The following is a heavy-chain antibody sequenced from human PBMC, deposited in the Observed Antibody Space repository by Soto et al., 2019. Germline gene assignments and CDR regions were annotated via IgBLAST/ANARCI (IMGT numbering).Heavy chain of an antibody. J-gene: IGHJ5*02. D-gene: IGHD4-4*01. CDR3: ARVPPYSPGINWFDP. V-gene: IGHV4-31*03. Sequence: QVQLQESGPGLVKPSQTLSLTCTVSGGSISSGGYYWSWIRQHPGKGLEWIGHIYYSGSTYYNPSLTSRITLAVDTSKNRFSLRLSSVTAADTAVYYCARVPPYSPGINWFDPWGQGTLVTVSS. CDR2: IYYSGST. CDR1: GGSISSGGYY.